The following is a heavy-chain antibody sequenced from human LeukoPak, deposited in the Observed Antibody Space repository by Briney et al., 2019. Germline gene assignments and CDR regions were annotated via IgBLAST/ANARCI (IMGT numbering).Heavy chain of an antibody. J-gene: IGHJ4*02. CDR1: GFTFSSYA. CDR3: AKGDCSSTSCHPTGY. CDR2: ISGSGGST. D-gene: IGHD2-2*01. Sequence: GGSLRLSCAASGFTFSSYAMSWVRQAPGKGLEWVSAISGSGGSTYYADSVKGRFTISRDNSKNTLYLQMNSLRAEDTAVYYCAKGDCSSTSCHPTGYWGQGTLVTVSS. V-gene: IGHV3-23*01.